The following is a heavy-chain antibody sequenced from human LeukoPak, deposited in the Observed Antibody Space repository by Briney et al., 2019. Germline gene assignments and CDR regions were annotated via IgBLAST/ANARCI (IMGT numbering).Heavy chain of an antibody. J-gene: IGHJ4*02. CDR2: ISSSGSTI. Sequence: GGSLRFSCAASGFTFSDYYMSWIRQAPGKGLEWVSYISSSGSTIYYADSVKGRFTISRDNAKNSLYLQMNSLRAEDTAVYYCARDYRHYDSSGYFLGPLDYWGQGTLVTVSS. CDR3: ARDYRHYDSSGYFLGPLDY. D-gene: IGHD3-22*01. V-gene: IGHV3-11*04. CDR1: GFTFSDYY.